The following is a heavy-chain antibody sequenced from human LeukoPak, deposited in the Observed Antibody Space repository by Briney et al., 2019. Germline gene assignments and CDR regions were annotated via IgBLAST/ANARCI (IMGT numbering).Heavy chain of an antibody. J-gene: IGHJ4*02. D-gene: IGHD2-15*01. CDR3: ARDLPIVVVVAANRFDY. CDR1: GYTFTSYY. Sequence: PMASVKVSCKASGYTFTSYYMHWVRQAPGQGLEWMGIINPSGGSTSYAQKFQGRVTITRDMSTSTVYMELSSLRSEDTAVYYCARDLPIVVVVAANRFDYWGQGTLVTVSS. V-gene: IGHV1-46*01. CDR2: INPSGGST.